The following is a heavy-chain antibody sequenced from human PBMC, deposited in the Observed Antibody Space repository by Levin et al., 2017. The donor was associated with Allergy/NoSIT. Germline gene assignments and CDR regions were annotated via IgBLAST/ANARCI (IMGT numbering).Heavy chain of an antibody. D-gene: IGHD3-3*01. J-gene: IGHJ6*02. V-gene: IGHV3-49*03. Sequence: GGSLRLSCTASGFTFGDYAMSWFRQAPGKGLEWVGFIRSKAYGGTSEYAASVKGRFTISRDDSKSIAYLQMNSLKTEDTAVYYCTRGYDAFWSGYYPPYGMDVWGQGTTVTVSS. CDR1: GFTFGDYA. CDR2: IRSKAYGGTS. CDR3: TRGYDAFWSGYYPPYGMDV.